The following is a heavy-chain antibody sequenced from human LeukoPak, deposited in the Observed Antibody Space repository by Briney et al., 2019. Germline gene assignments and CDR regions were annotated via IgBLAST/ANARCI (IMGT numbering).Heavy chain of an antibody. CDR1: GYTFTSYY. J-gene: IGHJ5*02. D-gene: IGHD3-22*01. CDR2: INPSGGST. CDR3: ARAITMIVVVKDSWFDP. Sequence: ASVKVSCKASGYTFTSYYMHWVRQAPGQGLEWMGIINPSGGSTSYAQKFQGRVTMTRDTSTSTVYRELSSLRSEDTAVYYCARAITMIVVVKDSWFDPWGQGTLVTVSS. V-gene: IGHV1-46*01.